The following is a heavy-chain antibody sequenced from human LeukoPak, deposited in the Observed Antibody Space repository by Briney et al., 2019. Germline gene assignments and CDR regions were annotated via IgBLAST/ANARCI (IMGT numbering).Heavy chain of an antibody. J-gene: IGHJ6*02. CDR1: GGSIRSSSYY. Sequence: SETLSLTCTVSGGSIRSSSYYWGWIRQPPGKGLEWIGSIYYSGSTHYNPSLKSRVTISVDTSKNQFSLKLSPVTAADTAVYYCARRAVRGDSYGMDVWGQGTTVTVSS. D-gene: IGHD3-10*01. CDR2: IYYSGST. V-gene: IGHV4-39*07. CDR3: ARRAVRGDSYGMDV.